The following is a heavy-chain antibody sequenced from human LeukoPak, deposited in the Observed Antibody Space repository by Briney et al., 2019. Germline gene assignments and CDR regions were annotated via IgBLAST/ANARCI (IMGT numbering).Heavy chain of an antibody. V-gene: IGHV3-66*01. CDR1: GFTVSSIY. J-gene: IGHJ3*02. CDR2: IYSGGST. CDR3: ARTNRIVGAYDAFDI. Sequence: GGSLRLSCAASGFTVSSIYMSWVRQAPGKGLEWVSFIYSGGSTYYAESVMGRFTISRDNSKNTLYLQMNSLRAEDTAVYYCARTNRIVGAYDAFDIWGQGTMVTVSS. D-gene: IGHD1-26*01.